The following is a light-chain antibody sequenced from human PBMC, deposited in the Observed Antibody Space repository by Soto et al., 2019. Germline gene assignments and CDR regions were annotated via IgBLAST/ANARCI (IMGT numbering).Light chain of an antibody. CDR2: DVI. J-gene: IGLJ1*01. V-gene: IGLV2-11*01. Sequence: ALTQPASVSGSPGQSITISCSGTSSDIGAYDYVSWYQQHPGRAPKLIIYDVIKRPSGVPDRFSGSKSGNTASLTISGLQAEDEADYYCCSYAGSYTHVFGTGTKVTVL. CDR1: SSDIGAYDY. CDR3: CSYAGSYTHV.